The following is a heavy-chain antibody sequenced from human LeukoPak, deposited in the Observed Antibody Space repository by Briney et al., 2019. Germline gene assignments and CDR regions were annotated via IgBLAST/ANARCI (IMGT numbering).Heavy chain of an antibody. D-gene: IGHD6-25*01. CDR1: GFTFSNYW. V-gene: IGHV3-74*01. CDR3: ARRAAAGGYYDS. CDR2: INSDESST. Sequence: GGSLRLSCAASGFTFSNYWMHWVRQAPGKGLVWVSRINSDESSTNYADSVKGRFTISRDNAKNTLFLQMHSLRAEDTAVYFCARRAAAGGYYDSWGQGTLVTVPS. J-gene: IGHJ4*02.